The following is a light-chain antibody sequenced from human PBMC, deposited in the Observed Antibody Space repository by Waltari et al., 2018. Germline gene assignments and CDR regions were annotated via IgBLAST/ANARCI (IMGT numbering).Light chain of an antibody. Sequence: EIVMTQSPATMSVSPGERATLSCRSSQSVRSNLAWYQQKPGQAPRLLNYSASTRATGIPARFSGSGSGTEFTLTISSLQSEDFAVYYCQQYNNWPPLTFSGGTKVEIK. CDR3: QQYNNWPPLT. CDR1: QSVRSN. CDR2: SAS. J-gene: IGKJ4*01. V-gene: IGKV3-15*01.